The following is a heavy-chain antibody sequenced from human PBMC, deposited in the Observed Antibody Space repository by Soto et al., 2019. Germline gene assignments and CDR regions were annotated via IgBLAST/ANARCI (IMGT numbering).Heavy chain of an antibody. CDR3: ARDRLASYPKAAFDY. Sequence: SVKVSCKASGVTFSSYSISWVRQAPGQGLEWMGGIIPIFGTANYAQKFQGRVTITADESTSTAYMELSSLRSEDTAVYYCARDRLASYPKAAFDYWGQGTLVTVSS. D-gene: IGHD1-26*01. J-gene: IGHJ4*02. V-gene: IGHV1-69*13. CDR2: IIPIFGTA. CDR1: GVTFSSYS.